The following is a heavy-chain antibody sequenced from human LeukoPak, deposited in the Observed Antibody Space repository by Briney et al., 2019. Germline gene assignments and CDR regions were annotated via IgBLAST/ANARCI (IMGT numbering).Heavy chain of an antibody. CDR2: IYYSGST. CDR3: ARGRYCSSTSCYEWWFDP. Sequence: SETLSLNCTVSGFSISSYYWSWIRQPPGKGLKWSGYIYYSGSTNYNPSLKSRVTISVDTSKNQFSLRLSSVTAADTAVYYCARGRYCSSTSCYEWWFDPWGQGTLVTVSS. V-gene: IGHV4-59*01. J-gene: IGHJ5*02. CDR1: GFSISSYY. D-gene: IGHD2-2*01.